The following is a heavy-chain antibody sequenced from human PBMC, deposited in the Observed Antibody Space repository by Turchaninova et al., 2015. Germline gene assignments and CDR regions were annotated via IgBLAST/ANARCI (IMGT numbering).Heavy chain of an antibody. J-gene: IGHJ6*02. CDR1: GYSFTNYW. CDR2: IYPGDSRT. V-gene: IGHV5-51*01. CDR3: ARLRLTTGQPRGMDV. Sequence: EVQLVQSGTEVKKPGESLKISCKGSGYSFTNYWIGWVRQMPGKGLEWMGIIYPGDSRTRYRPSFQVQVTTSADKSITTADLQWSSLKASDTAMYYCARLRLTTGQPRGMDVWGQGTTVTVSS. D-gene: IGHD4-11*01.